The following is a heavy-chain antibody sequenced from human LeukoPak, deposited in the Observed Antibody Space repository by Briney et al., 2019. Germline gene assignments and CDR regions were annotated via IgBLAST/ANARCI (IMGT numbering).Heavy chain of an antibody. V-gene: IGHV1-69*13. Sequence: SVKVSCKASGGTFSSYAISWVRQAPGQGLEWMGGIIPIFGTANYAQKFQGRVTITADESTSTAYMELSSLRSEDTAVYYRARDSPGPAVAVDWGQGTLVTVSS. CDR2: IIPIFGTA. CDR3: ARDSPGPAVAVD. CDR1: GGTFSSYA. J-gene: IGHJ4*02. D-gene: IGHD6-19*01.